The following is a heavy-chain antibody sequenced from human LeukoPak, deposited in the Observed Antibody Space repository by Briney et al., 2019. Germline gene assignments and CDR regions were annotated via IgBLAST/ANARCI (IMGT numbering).Heavy chain of an antibody. CDR3: ARRCSGGSCYRGVAFDI. Sequence: ASVKVSCKVSGYTLTELSMHWVRQAPGKGLEWMGGFDPEDGETIYAQKLQGRVTMTTDTSTSTAYMELRSLRSDDTAVYYCARRCSGGSCYRGVAFDIWGQGTMVTVSS. J-gene: IGHJ3*02. CDR2: FDPEDGET. CDR1: GYTLTELS. V-gene: IGHV1-24*01. D-gene: IGHD2-15*01.